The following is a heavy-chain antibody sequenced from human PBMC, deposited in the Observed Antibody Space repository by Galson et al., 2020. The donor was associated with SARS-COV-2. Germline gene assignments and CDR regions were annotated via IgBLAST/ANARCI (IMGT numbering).Heavy chain of an antibody. D-gene: IGHD3-10*01. J-gene: IGHJ3*02. Sequence: GGSLRLSCAASGFTFDDYAMHWVRQAPGKGLEWVSLISWDGGSTYYADSVKGRFTISRDNSKNSLYLQMNSLRAEDTALYYCAKDFTMVRELSYAFDIWGQGTMVTVSS. V-gene: IGHV3-43D*03. CDR1: GFTFDDYA. CDR3: AKDFTMVRELSYAFDI. CDR2: ISWDGGST.